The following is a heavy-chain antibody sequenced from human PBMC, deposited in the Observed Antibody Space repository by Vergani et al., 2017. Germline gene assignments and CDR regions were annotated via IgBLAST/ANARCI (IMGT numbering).Heavy chain of an antibody. V-gene: IGHV4-34*01. Sequence: QVQLQQWGAGLLKPSETLSLTCAVYGGSFSGYYWSWIRQPPGKGLEWIGEINHSGSTNYNPSLKSRVTISVDTSKNQFSLKLSSVTAADTAVYYCARAHDFWSGYYLPRGLYYYYGMDVWGQGTTVTVSS. CDR1: GGSFSGYY. D-gene: IGHD3-3*01. CDR2: INHSGST. J-gene: IGHJ6*02. CDR3: ARAHDFWSGYYLPRGLYYYYGMDV.